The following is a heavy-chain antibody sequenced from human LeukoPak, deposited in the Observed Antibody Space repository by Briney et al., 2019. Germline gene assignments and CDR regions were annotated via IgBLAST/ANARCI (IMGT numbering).Heavy chain of an antibody. Sequence: GESLKISCKCSGYSFTSYWICWVRQMPGKGLEWMGISYPGDSDTRYNPSFQGQVTISADNSISTAYLQWSSLKASDTAMYYCARHPDCTRTSCYVDYYGIDVWGQGTTVTVSS. CDR1: GYSFTSYW. CDR2: SYPGDSDT. D-gene: IGHD2-2*01. V-gene: IGHV5-51*01. CDR3: ARHPDCTRTSCYVDYYGIDV. J-gene: IGHJ6*02.